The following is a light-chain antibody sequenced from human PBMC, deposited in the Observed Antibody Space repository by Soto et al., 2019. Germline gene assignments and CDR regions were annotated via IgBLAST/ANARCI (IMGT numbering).Light chain of an antibody. V-gene: IGLV3-1*01. CDR2: QDS. J-gene: IGLJ2*01. CDR1: KLEDKY. Sequence: SYELTQAPSVSVSPGQTASITCSGDKLEDKYACWYQQKPRQSPVLVIFQDSKRPPVIPERFSGSNSGNTATLTISGTQAMDEADYYCQAWDRSTVVFGGGTKLTVL. CDR3: QAWDRSTVV.